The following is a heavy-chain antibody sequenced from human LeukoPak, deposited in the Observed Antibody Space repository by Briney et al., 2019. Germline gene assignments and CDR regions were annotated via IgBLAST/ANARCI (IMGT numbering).Heavy chain of an antibody. Sequence: SETLSLTCAVYGGSFSGYYWSWIRQPPGKGLEWIGEINHSGSTNYNPSLKSRVTISVDTSKNQFSLKLRSVTAADTAVYYCARGLAIFGLYYYYYGMDVWGQGTTVTGSS. J-gene: IGHJ6*02. V-gene: IGHV4-34*01. CDR2: INHSGST. CDR1: GGSFSGYY. CDR3: ARGLAIFGLYYYYYGMDV. D-gene: IGHD3/OR15-3a*01.